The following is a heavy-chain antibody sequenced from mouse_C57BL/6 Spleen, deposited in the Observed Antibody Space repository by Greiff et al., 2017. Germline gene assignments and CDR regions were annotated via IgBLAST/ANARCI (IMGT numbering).Heavy chain of an antibody. V-gene: IGHV5-9*01. J-gene: IGHJ1*03. CDR2: ISGGGGNT. D-gene: IGHD4-1*01. CDR1: GFTFSSYT. CDR3: SKHGLTGWDLDV. Sequence: EVKLQESGGGLVKPGGSLKLSCAASGFTFSSYTMSWVRQTPEKRLEWVATISGGGGNTYYPDSVKGRFTISRDNAKNTLYLQMSSLGSEDTALYCCSKHGLTGWDLDVWGTGTTVTVSS.